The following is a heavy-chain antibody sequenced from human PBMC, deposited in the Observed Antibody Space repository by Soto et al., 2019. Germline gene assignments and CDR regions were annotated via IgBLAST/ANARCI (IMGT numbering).Heavy chain of an antibody. CDR2: IHPSGQPI. Sequence: EVQLVESGGGLVQPGGSLRLSCAVSGFTFSSSEMYWVRQAPGKGLEWISYIHPSGQPIFYADSVKGRFTISRDNANNSLLLQMNSLRAEDTAVYYCARRASRWGQGTVVTVSS. D-gene: IGHD1-26*01. CDR1: GFTFSSSE. CDR3: ARRASR. V-gene: IGHV3-48*03. J-gene: IGHJ3*01.